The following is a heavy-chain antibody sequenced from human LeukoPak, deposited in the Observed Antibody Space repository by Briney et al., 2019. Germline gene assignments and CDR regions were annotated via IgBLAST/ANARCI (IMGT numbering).Heavy chain of an antibody. Sequence: PGGSLRLSCAASGFTFSRYWMSWVRQAPGKGLEWVANIKQDGSEKYYADSVKGRFTISRDNAKNSLYLQMNSLRAEDTAVYYCARETHGDYMDVWGKGTTVTVSS. CDR1: GFTFSRYW. J-gene: IGHJ6*03. CDR3: ARETHGDYMDV. V-gene: IGHV3-7*01. CDR2: IKQDGSEK. D-gene: IGHD3-10*01.